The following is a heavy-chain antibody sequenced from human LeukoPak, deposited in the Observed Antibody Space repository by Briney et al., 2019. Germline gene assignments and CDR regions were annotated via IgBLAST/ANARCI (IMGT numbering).Heavy chain of an antibody. Sequence: GGSLRLSCAASGFTFSNYAMHWVRQAPGKGLEWVAVISYDGSKKYYADSVKGRFTISRGNSKNTLYLQMDSLRAEDTAVYYCATVQREYYYDSSGIMGNWGQGTLVTVSS. CDR1: GFTFSNYA. D-gene: IGHD3-22*01. CDR2: ISYDGSKK. J-gene: IGHJ4*02. CDR3: ATVQREYYYDSSGIMGN. V-gene: IGHV3-30*04.